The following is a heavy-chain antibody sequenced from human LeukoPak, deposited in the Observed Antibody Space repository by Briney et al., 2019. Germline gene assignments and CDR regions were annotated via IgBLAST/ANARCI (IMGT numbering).Heavy chain of an antibody. Sequence: GRSLRLSCEASGFNFNNFAFHWVRQTPGRGLECVAVIAYDGSNEYYADSVKGRFTFSRDNSKNTVYLQMNSLRAEDTAVYYCAKGSLEPVRYFDWLLEIPLSDWGQGTLVTVSS. CDR2: IAYDGSNE. J-gene: IGHJ4*02. CDR3: AKGSLEPVRYFDWLLEIPLSD. CDR1: GFNFNNFA. D-gene: IGHD3-9*01. V-gene: IGHV3-30*18.